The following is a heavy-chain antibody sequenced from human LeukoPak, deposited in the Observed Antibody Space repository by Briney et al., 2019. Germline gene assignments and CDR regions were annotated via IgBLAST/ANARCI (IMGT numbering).Heavy chain of an antibody. V-gene: IGHV5-51*01. D-gene: IGHD1-26*01. CDR1: GYSFTSYW. J-gene: IGHJ6*03. CDR3: ARQYSGSYYYYYYYMDV. Sequence: GESLKISCKGSGYSFTSYWIGWVRQMPGKGLEWMGIIYPGDSDTRYSPYFKGQVTISADKSISTAYLQWSSLKASDTAMYYCARQYSGSYYYYYYYMDVWGKGTTVTVSS. CDR2: IYPGDSDT.